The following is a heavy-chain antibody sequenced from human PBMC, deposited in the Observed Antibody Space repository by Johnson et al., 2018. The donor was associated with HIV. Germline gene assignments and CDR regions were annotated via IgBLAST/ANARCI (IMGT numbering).Heavy chain of an antibody. CDR3: GGVGRTGSAFDM. CDR2: IRYDGSNK. J-gene: IGHJ3*02. V-gene: IGHV3-30*02. D-gene: IGHD2-15*01. Sequence: VQLVESGGGVVQPGGSLRLSCVASGFTFSSYGMHWVRQAPGKGLEGVAFIRYDGSNKYYADSVKGRFTISRDNSKNTLYLQMNTLRAEDTAVYYCGGVGRTGSAFDMWGLGTMVTVSS. CDR1: GFTFSSYG.